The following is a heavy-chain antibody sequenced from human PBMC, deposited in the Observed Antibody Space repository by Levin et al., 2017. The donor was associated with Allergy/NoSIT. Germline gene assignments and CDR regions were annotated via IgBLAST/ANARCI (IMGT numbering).Heavy chain of an antibody. CDR1: GFTFSGSA. V-gene: IGHV3-73*01. CDR3: VGATVTRAWGY. D-gene: IGHD4-17*01. J-gene: IGHJ4*02. CDR2: IRSKANSYAT. Sequence: GESLKISCAASGFTFSGSAMHWVRQASGKGLEWVGRIRSKANSYATAYAASVKGRFTISRDDSKNTAYLQMNSLKTEDTAVYYCVGATVTRAWGYWGQGTLVTVSS.